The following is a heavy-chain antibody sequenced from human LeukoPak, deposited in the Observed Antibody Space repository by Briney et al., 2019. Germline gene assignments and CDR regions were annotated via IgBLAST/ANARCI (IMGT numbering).Heavy chain of an antibody. CDR2: ISGSGGST. J-gene: IGHJ4*02. CDR3: AKWRAGDQSLDY. D-gene: IGHD7-27*01. V-gene: IGHV3-23*01. Sequence: GGSLGLSCAASGFSFSSCAMSWVRQAPGKGLEWVSAISGSGGSTYYADSVKGRFTISRDNSKNTLYLQMNSLRAEDTAVYYCAKWRAGDQSLDYWGQGTLVTVSS. CDR1: GFSFSSCA.